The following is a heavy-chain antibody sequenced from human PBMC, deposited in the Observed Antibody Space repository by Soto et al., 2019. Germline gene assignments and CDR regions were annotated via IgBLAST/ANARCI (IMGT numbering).Heavy chain of an antibody. Sequence: QVQLVQSGAEVKKPGSSVKVSCKASGGTFSSYAISWVRQAPGQGLEWMGGIIPIFGTANYAQKFQGRVTITADESTPTAYMELSSLRSEDTTVYYCARVTFFGVAYYYYYGMDVWGQGTTVTVSS. V-gene: IGHV1-69*01. CDR1: GGTFSSYA. J-gene: IGHJ6*02. CDR2: IIPIFGTA. CDR3: ARVTFFGVAYYYYYGMDV. D-gene: IGHD3-3*01.